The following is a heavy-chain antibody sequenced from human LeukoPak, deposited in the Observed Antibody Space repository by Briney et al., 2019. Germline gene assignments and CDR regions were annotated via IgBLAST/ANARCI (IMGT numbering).Heavy chain of an antibody. J-gene: IGHJ4*02. V-gene: IGHV3-21*01. CDR3: ARGGIGDPFRVLDY. Sequence: GGSLRLSCAASGFTFSSYSMNWVRQAPGKGLEWVSSISSSSSYIYYADSVKGRFTISRDNAKNSLYLQMDSLRAEDTAVYYCARGGIGDPFRVLDYWGQGTLVTVSS. D-gene: IGHD2-21*02. CDR2: ISSSSSYI. CDR1: GFTFSSYS.